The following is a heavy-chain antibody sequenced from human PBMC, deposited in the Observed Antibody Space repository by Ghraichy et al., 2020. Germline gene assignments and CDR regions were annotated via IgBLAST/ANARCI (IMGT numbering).Heavy chain of an antibody. D-gene: IGHD3-16*01. CDR3: ARGGAAFGGFDY. V-gene: IGHV3-48*02. CDR2: IRSSSSTI. J-gene: IGHJ4*02. Sequence: LSLTCAASGFTFSIYSMTWVRQAPGKGLEWVSYIRSSSSTIYYADSVKGRFTISRDNAKNSLYLQMNSLRDEDTAVYYCARGGAAFGGFDYWGQGTLVAVSS. CDR1: GFTFSIYS.